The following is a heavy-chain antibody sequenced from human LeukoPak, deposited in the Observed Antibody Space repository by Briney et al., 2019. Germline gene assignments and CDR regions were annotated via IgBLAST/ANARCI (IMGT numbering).Heavy chain of an antibody. Sequence: PGGSLRLSCAASGFTFSSYAMHWVRQAPGKGLEWVAVISYDGSNKYYADSVKGRFTISRDNSKNTLYLQMNSLRAEDTAVYYCARDLGSGWYGFDYWGQGTLVTVSS. CDR3: ARDLGSGWYGFDY. D-gene: IGHD6-19*01. J-gene: IGHJ4*02. CDR2: ISYDGSNK. CDR1: GFTFSSYA. V-gene: IGHV3-30-3*01.